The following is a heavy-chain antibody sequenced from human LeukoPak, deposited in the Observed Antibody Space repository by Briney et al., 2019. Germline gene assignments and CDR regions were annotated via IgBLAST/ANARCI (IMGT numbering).Heavy chain of an antibody. D-gene: IGHD5-24*01. CDR3: ARVGDGYNLFDY. V-gene: IGHV4-61*02. CDR1: GGSISSGSYY. J-gene: IGHJ4*02. Sequence: KTSETLSLTCTVSGGSISSGSYYWSWIRQPAGKGLEWIGRIYTSGSTNYNPSLKSRVTISVDTSKNQFSLKLSSVTAADTAVYYCARVGDGYNLFDYWGQGLLVTVSS. CDR2: IYTSGST.